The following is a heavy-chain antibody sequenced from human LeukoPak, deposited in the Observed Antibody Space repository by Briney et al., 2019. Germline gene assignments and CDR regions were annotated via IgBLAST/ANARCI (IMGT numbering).Heavy chain of an antibody. Sequence: ETLSLTCTVSGDSISSSNYYWAWIRQPPGKGLEWIGSIHYSGSTYYNPSLKSRVTISVDTSKNQFSLKLSSVTAADTAVYYCARGEWLRRTNWFDPWGQGTLVAVSS. CDR1: GDSISSSNYY. CDR3: ARGEWLRRTNWFDP. D-gene: IGHD5-12*01. V-gene: IGHV4-39*07. J-gene: IGHJ5*02. CDR2: IHYSGST.